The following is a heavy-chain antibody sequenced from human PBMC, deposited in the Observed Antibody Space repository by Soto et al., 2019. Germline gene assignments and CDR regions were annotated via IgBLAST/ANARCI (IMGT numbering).Heavy chain of an antibody. CDR2: IHYTGST. J-gene: IGHJ4*02. V-gene: IGHV4-39*01. CDR3: ARHPGYAVPTVYATHYFNY. D-gene: IGHD2-8*01. CDR1: GDSISSDNYY. Sequence: QLQLQESGPGLVKPSETLSLTCTVSGDSISSDNYYCGWIRQPPGKGLEWIGSIHYTGSTYYNPSLTSRVTMSVDTSKRQFSLKLSSVTAADTAVYYCARHPGYAVPTVYATHYFNYWGQGILVTVST.